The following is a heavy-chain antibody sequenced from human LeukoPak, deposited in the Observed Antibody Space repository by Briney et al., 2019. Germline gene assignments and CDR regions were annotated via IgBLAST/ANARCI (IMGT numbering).Heavy chain of an antibody. V-gene: IGHV1-2*02. CDR3: ARDPQWLVGVGAFDI. CDR1: GYTFTGYY. D-gene: IGHD6-19*01. Sequence: ASVKVSCKASGYTFTGYYMHWVRQAPGQGLEWMGWINPNSGGTNYAQKFQGRVTMTRDTSISTAYMELSRLRSDDTAVYYCARDPQWLVGVGAFDIWGQGTMVTVSS. J-gene: IGHJ3*02. CDR2: INPNSGGT.